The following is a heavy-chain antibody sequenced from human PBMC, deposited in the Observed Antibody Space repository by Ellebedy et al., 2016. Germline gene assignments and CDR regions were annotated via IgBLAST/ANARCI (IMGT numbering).Heavy chain of an antibody. J-gene: IGHJ5*02. V-gene: IGHV4-38-2*02. CDR3: VRDPTGHSFDP. D-gene: IGHD4-11*01. Sequence: SETLSLTCSVSGFSIISSFYWAWIRQSPGKGLEWIGTIFHSGTTDYNSSLKSRVIISVDTSNNQFSLKLSSVTAAETAIYHCVRDPTGHSFDPWGQGILVTVSS. CDR1: GFSIISSFY. CDR2: IFHSGTT.